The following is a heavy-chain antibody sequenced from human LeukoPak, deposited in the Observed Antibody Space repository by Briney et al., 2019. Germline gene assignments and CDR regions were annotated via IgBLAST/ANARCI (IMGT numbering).Heavy chain of an antibody. Sequence: GGSLRLSCAASGFTFVNYWMTWVRQAPGKGLEWVANIKVDGSDKYYLDSVKGRFTISRDNAKNSLYLQMNSLRAEDTAVYYCTRGPSSNRFAIWGQGTMVTVSS. CDR3: TRGPSSNRFAI. J-gene: IGHJ3*02. CDR2: IKVDGSDK. CDR1: GFTFVNYW. D-gene: IGHD3-3*01. V-gene: IGHV3-7*01.